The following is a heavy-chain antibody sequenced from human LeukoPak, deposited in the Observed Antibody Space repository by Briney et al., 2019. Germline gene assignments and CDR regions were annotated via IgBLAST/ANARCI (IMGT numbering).Heavy chain of an antibody. CDR2: IYYSGST. Sequence: SETLSLTCTVSGGSISSSSYYWGWIRQPPGKGLEWIGSIYYSGSTYYNPSLKSRVTISVDTSKNQFSLKLSSVTAADTAVYYCARQDTAMVYFDYWGQGSLVTVSS. D-gene: IGHD5-18*01. CDR1: GGSISSSSYY. CDR3: ARQDTAMVYFDY. J-gene: IGHJ4*02. V-gene: IGHV4-39*01.